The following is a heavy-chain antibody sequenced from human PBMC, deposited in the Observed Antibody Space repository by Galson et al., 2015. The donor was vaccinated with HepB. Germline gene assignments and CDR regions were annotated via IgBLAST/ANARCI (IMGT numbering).Heavy chain of an antibody. CDR2: ISSSSSYI. J-gene: IGHJ6*02. CDR1: GFTFSSYS. D-gene: IGHD3-10*01. V-gene: IGHV3-21*01. CDR3: ARACHMVRGVSVCYYYGMDV. Sequence: SLRLSCAASGFTFSSYSMNWVRRAPGKGLEWVSSISSSSSYIYYADSVKGRFTISRDNAKNSLYLQMNSLRAEDTAVYYCARACHMVRGVSVCYYYGMDVWGQGTTVTVSS.